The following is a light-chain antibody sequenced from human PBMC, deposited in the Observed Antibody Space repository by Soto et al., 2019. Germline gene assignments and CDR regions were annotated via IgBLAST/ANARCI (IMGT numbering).Light chain of an antibody. J-gene: IGKJ5*01. Sequence: EIVLTQSPGTLSLSPEERATLSCRASQSVSSTYLAWYQQKPGQAPRLLIYGASSRVTGIPDRFSGSGSGTDFTLTISRVEPEDFAVYYCQQYGSLPITFGQGTRLEI. V-gene: IGKV3-20*01. CDR2: GAS. CDR3: QQYGSLPIT. CDR1: QSVSSTY.